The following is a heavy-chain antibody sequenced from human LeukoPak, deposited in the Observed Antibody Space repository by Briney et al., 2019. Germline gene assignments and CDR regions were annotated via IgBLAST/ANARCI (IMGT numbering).Heavy chain of an antibody. CDR1: GGSVSSTEFY. D-gene: IGHD3-9*01. J-gene: IGHJ4*02. CDR2: IYYTGST. V-gene: IGHV4-39*01. CDR3: ARLSKGRYFDYIFDY. Sequence: ASETLSLTCTVSGGSVSSTEFYWGWIRQPPGKGLQWIGNIYYTGSTYYNPSLNSRVTTSVDTSQNQISLKMTSVTAADTAVYYCARLSKGRYFDYIFDYWGQGTLVTVSS.